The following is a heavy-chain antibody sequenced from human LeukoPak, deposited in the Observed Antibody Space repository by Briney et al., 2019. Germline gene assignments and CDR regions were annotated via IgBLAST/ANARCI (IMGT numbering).Heavy chain of an antibody. Sequence: GGSLRLSCAASGFTLSSYWMHWVRQAPGKGLVWVSRINSDGSSTSYADSVKGRFTISRDNAKNTLYLQMNSLRAEDTAVYYCAREGGVVDFDYWGQGTLVTVSS. D-gene: IGHD2-2*01. J-gene: IGHJ4*02. CDR3: AREGGVVDFDY. V-gene: IGHV3-74*01. CDR1: GFTLSSYW. CDR2: INSDGSST.